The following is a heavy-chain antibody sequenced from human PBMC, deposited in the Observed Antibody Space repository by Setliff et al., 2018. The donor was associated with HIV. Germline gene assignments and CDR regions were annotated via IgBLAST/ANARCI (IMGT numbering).Heavy chain of an antibody. CDR3: ARDVEHMMDV. V-gene: IGHV1-18*01. Sequence: ASVKVSCKASGYIFTNHAIHWVRQAPGQGLEWMGWISAYNGNTNYAQKLQGRVTMTTDTSTSTAYMELRSLRSDDTAVYYCARDVEHMMDVWGQGTTVTAP. CDR1: GYIFTNHA. J-gene: IGHJ6*02. CDR2: ISAYNGNT.